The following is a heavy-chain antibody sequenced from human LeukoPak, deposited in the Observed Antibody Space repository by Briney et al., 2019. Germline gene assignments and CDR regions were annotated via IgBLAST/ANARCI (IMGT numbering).Heavy chain of an antibody. J-gene: IGHJ4*02. CDR1: GFTFSSYG. V-gene: IGHV3-30*18. Sequence: GGSLRLSCAASGFTFSSYGMHWVRQAPGKGLEWVAVISYDGSNKYYADSVKGRFTISRDSSKNTLYLQMNSLRAEDTAVYYCAKDVREIVVVVAATRIAVAGTFDYWGQGTLVTVSS. CDR3: AKDVREIVVVVAATRIAVAGTFDY. CDR2: ISYDGSNK. D-gene: IGHD2-15*01.